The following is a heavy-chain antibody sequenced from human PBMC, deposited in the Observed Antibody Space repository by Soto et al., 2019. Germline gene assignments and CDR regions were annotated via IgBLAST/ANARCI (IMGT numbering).Heavy chain of an antibody. D-gene: IGHD3-22*01. J-gene: IGHJ3*02. CDR2: IKQDGSEK. CDR3: ARELLPPDAFDI. V-gene: IGHV3-7*05. Sequence: EVQLVESGGGLVQPGGSLRLSCAASGFTFSSYWMSWVRQAPGKGLEWVANIKQDGSEKYYVDSVKGRFTLSIDNAKNSLYLQMNSLRAEDTAVYYCARELLPPDAFDIWGQGTMVTVSS. CDR1: GFTFSSYW.